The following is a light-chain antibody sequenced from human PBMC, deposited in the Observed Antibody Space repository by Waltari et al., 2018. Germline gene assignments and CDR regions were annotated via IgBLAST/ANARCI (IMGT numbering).Light chain of an antibody. CDR1: QYIRNV. V-gene: IGKV1-6*01. J-gene: IGKJ1*01. Sequence: AIQMTQSPSSLSASVGDRVTITCRASQYIRNVIGGYQQRPGRAPKLLIYGASYLHSGVPSRFSGSGSGTFFTLIISSLQPEDFATYYCLQDYSYPRTFGQGTKVDIK. CDR3: LQDYSYPRT. CDR2: GAS.